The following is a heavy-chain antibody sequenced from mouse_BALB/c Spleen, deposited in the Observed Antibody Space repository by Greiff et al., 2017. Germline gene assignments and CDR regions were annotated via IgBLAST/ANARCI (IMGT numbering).Heavy chain of an antibody. D-gene: IGHD1-1*01. Sequence: VQLKESGAELVKPGASVKLSCTASGFNIKDTYMHWVKQRPEQGLEWIGRIDPANGNTKYDPKFQGKATITADTSSNTAYLQLSSLTSEDTAVYYCARGYGCSSFDYWGQGTTLTVSS. CDR1: GFNIKDTY. CDR3: ARGYGCSSFDY. CDR2: IDPANGNT. V-gene: IGHV14-3*02. J-gene: IGHJ2*01.